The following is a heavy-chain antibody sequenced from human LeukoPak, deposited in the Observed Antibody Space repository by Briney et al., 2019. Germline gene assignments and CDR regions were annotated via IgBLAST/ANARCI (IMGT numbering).Heavy chain of an antibody. CDR2: IYCSGST. Sequence: PSETLSLTCTVSGGSISSGGYYWSWIRQHPGQGLEWIGYIYCSGSTYYNPSLKSRVTISVDTSKNQFSLKLSSVTAADTAVYYCARAQEDYGDYVGYFDYWGRGTLVTVSS. V-gene: IGHV4-31*03. D-gene: IGHD4-17*01. J-gene: IGHJ4*02. CDR1: GGSISSGGYY. CDR3: ARAQEDYGDYVGYFDY.